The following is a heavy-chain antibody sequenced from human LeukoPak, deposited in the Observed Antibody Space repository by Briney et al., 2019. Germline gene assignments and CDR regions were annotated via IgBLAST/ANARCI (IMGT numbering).Heavy chain of an antibody. V-gene: IGHV3-30*18. J-gene: IGHJ4*02. CDR3: AKAQWIAVAGTSTDY. CDR2: ISYDGSNK. CDR1: GFTFSSYG. D-gene: IGHD6-19*01. Sequence: GGALRLSCAASGFTFSSYGMHWVRQAPGKGLEWVAVISYDGSNKYYAGSVKGRFTISRDNSKNTLYLQMNSLRAEDTAVYCCAKAQWIAVAGTSTDYWGQGTLVTVSS.